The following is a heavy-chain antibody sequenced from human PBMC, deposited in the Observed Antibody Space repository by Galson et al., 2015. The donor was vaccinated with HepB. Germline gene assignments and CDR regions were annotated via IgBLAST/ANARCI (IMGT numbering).Heavy chain of an antibody. CDR2: IWYDGSKT. V-gene: IGHV3-33*01. CDR1: GFTFSKYG. Sequence: SLRLSCAASGFTFSKYGMHWDRQAPGKGLEWVAFIWYDGSKTYYADSVKGRFTISRDNSKNTLYQQMNSLRAEDTAVYYCARTYYDSWSGYWHFDYWGQGTLVTVSS. D-gene: IGHD3-3*01. CDR3: ARTYYDSWSGYWHFDY. J-gene: IGHJ4*02.